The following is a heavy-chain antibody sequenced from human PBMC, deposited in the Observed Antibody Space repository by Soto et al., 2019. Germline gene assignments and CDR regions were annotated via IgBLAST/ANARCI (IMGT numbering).Heavy chain of an antibody. CDR1: GGTFSSYA. J-gene: IGHJ4*02. CDR3: ARDRGGSGLKTKTFDY. V-gene: IGHV1-69*06. CDR2: IIPIFGTA. Sequence: QVQLVQSGAEVKKPGSSVKVSCKASGGTFSSYAISWVRQAPGQGLEWRGGIIPIFGTANYAQKFQGRVRITADKSTSTAYMELSSLRSEDTAVYYCARDRGGSGLKTKTFDYWGQGTLVTVSS. D-gene: IGHD6-19*01.